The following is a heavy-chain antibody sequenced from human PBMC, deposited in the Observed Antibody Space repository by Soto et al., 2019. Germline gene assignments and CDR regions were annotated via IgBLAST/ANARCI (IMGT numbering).Heavy chain of an antibody. CDR1: GGSINSRGYY. V-gene: IGHV4-31*03. J-gene: IGHJ5*02. CDR2: IYYSGSI. Sequence: QVQLQESGPGLVRPSQTLSLTCTVSGGSINSRGYYWTWIRQHPGKGLEWIGNIYYSGSIHFNPSLKSRLTMLVDTSENQFSLKLTSVTAADTAVYYCARQSESTGYFYGWFDPWGHGTLVTVSS. D-gene: IGHD3-9*01. CDR3: ARQSESTGYFYGWFDP.